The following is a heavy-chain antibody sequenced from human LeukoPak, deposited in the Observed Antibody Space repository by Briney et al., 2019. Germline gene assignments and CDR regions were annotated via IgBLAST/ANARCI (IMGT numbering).Heavy chain of an antibody. Sequence: SVKVSCKASVGTFSRYAIRWVRQAPGQGREWMGRIIPIFGTANYAQKFQGRVTITTDESTSTAYMELSSLRSEDTAVYDCARDCGGDCYYDYWGQGTLVAVSS. CDR3: ARDCGGDCYYDY. V-gene: IGHV1-69*05. CDR2: IIPIFGTA. J-gene: IGHJ4*02. CDR1: VGTFSRYA. D-gene: IGHD2-21*01.